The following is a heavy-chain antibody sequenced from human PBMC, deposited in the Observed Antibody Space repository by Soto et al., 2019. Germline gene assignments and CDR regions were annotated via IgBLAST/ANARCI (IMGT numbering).Heavy chain of an antibody. CDR2: ISGSGGST. D-gene: IGHD5-12*01. Sequence: PEGSLRLSCAASGFTFSSYAMSWVRQAPGKGLEWVSAISGSGGSTYYADSVKGRFTISRDNSKNTLYLQMNSLRAEDTAVYYCAKSISMATTYYYYYGMDVWGQGTTVTVSS. CDR1: GFTFSSYA. J-gene: IGHJ6*02. V-gene: IGHV3-23*01. CDR3: AKSISMATTYYYYYGMDV.